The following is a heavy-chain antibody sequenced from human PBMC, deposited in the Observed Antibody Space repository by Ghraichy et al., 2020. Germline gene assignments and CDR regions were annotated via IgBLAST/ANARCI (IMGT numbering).Heavy chain of an antibody. CDR3: TRDLELDEETAGGEVVPRAPGYYYYYYGMDV. V-gene: IGHV3-49*03. Sequence: GESLNISCTASGFTFGDYAMSWFRQAPGKGLEWVGFIRSKAYGGTTEYAASVKVRFTISRDDSKSIAYLQMNSLKTEDTAVYYCTRDLELDEETAGGEVVPRAPGYYYYYYGMDVWGQGTTVTVSS. J-gene: IGHJ6*02. CDR2: IRSKAYGGTT. CDR1: GFTFGDYA. D-gene: IGHD1-7*01.